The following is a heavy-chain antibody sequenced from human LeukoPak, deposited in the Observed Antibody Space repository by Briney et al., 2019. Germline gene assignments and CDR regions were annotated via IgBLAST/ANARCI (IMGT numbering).Heavy chain of an antibody. J-gene: IGHJ3*02. CDR1: GGSFSGYY. V-gene: IGHV4-59*01. CDR3: ASWYYDFWSGYLGAFDI. CDR2: IYYSGST. Sequence: SETLSLTCAVYGGSFSGYYWSWIRQPPGKGLEWIGYIYYSGSTNYNPSLKSRVTISVDTSKNQFSLKLSSVTAADTAVYYCASWYYDFWSGYLGAFDIWGQGTMVTVSS. D-gene: IGHD3-3*01.